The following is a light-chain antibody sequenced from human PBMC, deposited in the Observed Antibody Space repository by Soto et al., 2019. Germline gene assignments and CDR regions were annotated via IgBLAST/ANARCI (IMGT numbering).Light chain of an antibody. CDR2: DAS. Sequence: EIVRTQSPATLSVSPGERVTLSCRASQSIYEKLAWYQQKPGQTPRLVIYDASTSANVTPGSVSGRGSGTEFTLTISSLKSAVFGVDSCQQCNLWPISFGGGTKVEI. V-gene: IGKV3-15*01. CDR1: QSIYEK. CDR3: QQCNLWPIS. J-gene: IGKJ4*01.